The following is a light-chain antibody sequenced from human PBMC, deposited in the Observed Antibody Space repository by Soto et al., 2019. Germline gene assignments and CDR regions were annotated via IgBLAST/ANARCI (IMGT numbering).Light chain of an antibody. J-gene: IGKJ2*01. CDR3: QQYNTYPST. V-gene: IGKV1-5*03. CDR2: KAS. CDR1: QSIGSW. Sequence: DNQMTQSPSTLSASVGDRVTITCRASQSIGSWLAWYKQTPGEAPKLLIHKASTLESGVPSRFSGSGSGTEFTLTISSLQPDDFVTYYCQQYNTYPSTFGQGTKLDIK.